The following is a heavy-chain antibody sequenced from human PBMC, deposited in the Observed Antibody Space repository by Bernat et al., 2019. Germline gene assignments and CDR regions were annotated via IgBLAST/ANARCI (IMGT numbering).Heavy chain of an antibody. CDR3: ARDFGGLPSVVVTANDY. J-gene: IGHJ4*02. V-gene: IGHV3-9*02. Sequence: EVQLVESGGGLVQPGRSLRLSCAASGFTSDDYAMHWVRQAPGKGLEWVSGISWNSGTIGYADSVKGRFTISRDNAKNSLYLQMNSLRAEDTAVYYCARDFGGLPSVVVTANDYWGQGTLVTVSS. D-gene: IGHD2-21*02. CDR1: GFTSDDYA. CDR2: ISWNSGTI.